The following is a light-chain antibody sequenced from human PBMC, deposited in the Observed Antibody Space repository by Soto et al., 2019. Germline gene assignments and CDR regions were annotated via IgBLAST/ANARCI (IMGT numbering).Light chain of an antibody. CDR1: QSVSSN. CDR2: VAS. V-gene: IGKV3-15*01. CDR3: QQRRG. Sequence: EIVMTQSPATLSVSPGERATLSCRASQSVSSNLAWYQQKPGQAPRLLIYVASTRATGIPARFSGSGSGTEFTLTISSLQSEDFAVYYCQQRRGFGQGTKVEIK. J-gene: IGKJ1*01.